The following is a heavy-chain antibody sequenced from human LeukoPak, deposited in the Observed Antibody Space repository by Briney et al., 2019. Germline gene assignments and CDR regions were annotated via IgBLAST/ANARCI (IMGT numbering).Heavy chain of an antibody. J-gene: IGHJ4*02. CDR2: ISGSNSYI. Sequence: PGGSLRLSCATSGFTFNRFGMHWVRQAPGKGLEWVSSISGSNSYIFYADSVKGRFTVSRDNAKDSLYLQMNSLRAEDTAVYYCARALTTLTYEGYWGQGTLVTVSS. D-gene: IGHD1-1*01. V-gene: IGHV3-21*01. CDR3: ARALTTLTYEGY. CDR1: GFTFNRFG.